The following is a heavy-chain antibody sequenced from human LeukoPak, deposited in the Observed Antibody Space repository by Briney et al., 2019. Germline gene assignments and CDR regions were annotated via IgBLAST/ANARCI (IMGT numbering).Heavy chain of an antibody. V-gene: IGHV4-39*07. D-gene: IGHD3-3*01. J-gene: IGHJ5*02. CDR1: GGSISSSSYY. Sequence: SETLSLTRTVSGGSISSSSYYWGWIRQPPGKGLEWIGSIYYSGSTYYNPSLKSRVTISVDTSKNQFSLKLSSVTAADTAVYYCAAYYDFWSGYLNWFDPWGQGTLVTVSS. CDR2: IYYSGST. CDR3: AAYYDFWSGYLNWFDP.